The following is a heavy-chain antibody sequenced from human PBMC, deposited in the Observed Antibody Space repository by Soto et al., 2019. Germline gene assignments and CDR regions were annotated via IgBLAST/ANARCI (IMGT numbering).Heavy chain of an antibody. Sequence: EVQLVESGGGLVEPGGSLTLSCAASGFSFTDAWMNWVRLTPGKRLEWVGCIMRSIFGVTVDYAAPVKGRFTISNDDSTYTLFLHMNSLKTGDTAIYYCTRPPLGYCTTSTCYDYFDYWGQGALVTVSS. D-gene: IGHD2-8*01. J-gene: IGHJ4*02. CDR3: TRPPLGYCTTSTCYDYFDY. V-gene: IGHV3-15*01. CDR1: GFSFTDAW. CDR2: IMRSIFGVTV.